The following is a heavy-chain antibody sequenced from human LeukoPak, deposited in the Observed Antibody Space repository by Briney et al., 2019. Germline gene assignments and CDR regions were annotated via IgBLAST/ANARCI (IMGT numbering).Heavy chain of an antibody. CDR2: IYYIGST. CDR3: ASGRSYSSFDAAPGYYYMDV. D-gene: IGHD6-6*01. J-gene: IGHJ6*03. V-gene: IGHV4-39*07. CDR1: GGSISSSSYY. Sequence: PSETLSLTCTVSGGSISSSSYYWGWIRQPPGKGLEWIGSIYYIGSTYYNPSLKSRVTISVDTSKNQFSLKLSSVTAADTAVYYCASGRSYSSFDAAPGYYYMDVWGKGTTVTVSS.